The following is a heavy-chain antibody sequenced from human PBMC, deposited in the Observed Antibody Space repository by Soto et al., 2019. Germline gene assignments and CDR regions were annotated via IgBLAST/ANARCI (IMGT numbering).Heavy chain of an antibody. J-gene: IGHJ3*02. CDR2: IYHSGST. Sequence: SETLSLTCGVSGGSISSSNWWTWVRQPPGKGLEWIGEIYHSGSTNYNLSLRSRVTISVDKSKNQFSLELNSVTAADTAVYYCATRSNLGCPIWGQGTMVTVSS. CDR3: ATRSNLGCPI. CDR1: GGSISSSNW. D-gene: IGHD2-15*01. V-gene: IGHV4-4*02.